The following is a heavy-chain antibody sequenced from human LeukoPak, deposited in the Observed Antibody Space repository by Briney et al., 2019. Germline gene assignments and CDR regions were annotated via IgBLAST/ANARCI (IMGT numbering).Heavy chain of an antibody. D-gene: IGHD5-24*01. J-gene: IGHJ6*02. V-gene: IGHV3-9*01. CDR1: GFTFDDYA. CDR2: ISWNSGSI. CDR3: ARETYNNYSGMDV. Sequence: PGRSLRLSCAASGFTFDDYAMHWVRQAPGKGLEWVSGISWNSGSIGYADSVKGRFTISRDNAKNSLYLQMNSLRSEDTAVYYCARETYNNYSGMDVWGQGTTVTVSS.